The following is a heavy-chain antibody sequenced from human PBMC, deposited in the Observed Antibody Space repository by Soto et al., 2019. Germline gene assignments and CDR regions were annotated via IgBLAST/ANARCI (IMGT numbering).Heavy chain of an antibody. CDR1: GDSLTNYY. CDR3: ARHGFGPLHGLVDV. Sequence: QVQLQESGPGLVKPSETLSLTCTVSGDSLTNYYCSWFRPPPGKGLEWIGYIMYSGYSAYNLSLKRRVTLSMDTSEAQFSLMLESVTATDTAVYYCARHGFGPLHGLVDVWGQGTTVIVSS. CDR2: IMYSGYS. D-gene: IGHD3-10*01. V-gene: IGHV4-59*08. J-gene: IGHJ6*02.